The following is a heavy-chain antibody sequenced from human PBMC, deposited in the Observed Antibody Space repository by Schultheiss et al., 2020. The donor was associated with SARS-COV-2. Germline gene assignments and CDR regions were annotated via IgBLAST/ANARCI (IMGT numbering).Heavy chain of an antibody. J-gene: IGHJ6*02. Sequence: SETLSLTCTVSGGSISSSSYYWGWIRQPPGKGLEWIGYIYHSGSTYYNPSLKSRVTISVDRSKNQFSLKLSSVTAADTAVYYCARVHYLYGMDVWGQGTTVTVSS. D-gene: IGHD1-26*01. CDR2: IYHSGST. CDR1: GGSISSSSYY. CDR3: ARVHYLYGMDV. V-gene: IGHV4-39*07.